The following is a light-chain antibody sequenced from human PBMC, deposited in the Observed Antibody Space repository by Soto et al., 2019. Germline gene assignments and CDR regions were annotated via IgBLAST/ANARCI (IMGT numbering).Light chain of an antibody. CDR1: SSDVGGYNY. CDR3: SSCTSSSTLA. CDR2: EVS. J-gene: IGLJ3*02. Sequence: QSLLTQPASVAGSPGQWITISCTGTSSDVGGYNYVSWYQQHPGKAPKLIIFEVSNRPSGVSPRFSGSKSGNTASLTISGLQAEDEADYYCSSCTSSSTLAFGGGTQLTVL. V-gene: IGLV2-14*01.